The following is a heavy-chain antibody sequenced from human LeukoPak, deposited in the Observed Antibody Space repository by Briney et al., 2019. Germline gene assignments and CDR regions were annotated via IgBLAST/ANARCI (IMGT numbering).Heavy chain of an antibody. Sequence: GGSLRLSCAASGFTVSSNYMSWVRQAPGKGLEWVSVIYSGGSTYYADSVKGRFTISRDNSKNTLYLQMNSLRAEDTAVYYCARGPGDRLYSSSWYWYWGQGTLVTVSS. J-gene: IGHJ4*02. V-gene: IGHV3-66*01. D-gene: IGHD6-13*01. CDR1: GFTVSSNY. CDR2: IYSGGST. CDR3: ARGPGDRLYSSSWYWY.